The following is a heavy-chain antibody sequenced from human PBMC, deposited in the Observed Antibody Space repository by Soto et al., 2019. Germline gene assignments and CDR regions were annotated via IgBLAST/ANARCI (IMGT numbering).Heavy chain of an antibody. D-gene: IGHD3-22*01. V-gene: IGHV3-48*03. CDR1: GFTFSSYE. CDR3: ARGARYYDSSGYSGDWSIDY. Sequence: GGSLRLSCAASGFTFSSYEMNWVRQAPGKGLEWVSYISSSGSTIYYADSVKGRFTISRDNAKNSLYLQMNSLRAEDTAVYYCARGARYYDSSGYSGDWSIDYWGQGTLVTVSS. CDR2: ISSSGSTI. J-gene: IGHJ4*02.